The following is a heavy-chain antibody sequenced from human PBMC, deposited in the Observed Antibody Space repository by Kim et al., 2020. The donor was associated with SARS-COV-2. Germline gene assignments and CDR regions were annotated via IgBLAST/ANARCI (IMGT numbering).Heavy chain of an antibody. CDR1: GFTFSSYG. D-gene: IGHD3-9*01. Sequence: GGSLRLSCAASGFTFSSYGMHWVRQAPGKGLEWVAVISYDGSNKYYADSVKGRFTISRDNSKNTLYLQMNSLRAEDTAVYYCAKARLRYFDWFQTDYWGQGTLVTVSS. CDR3: AKARLRYFDWFQTDY. J-gene: IGHJ4*02. V-gene: IGHV3-30*18. CDR2: ISYDGSNK.